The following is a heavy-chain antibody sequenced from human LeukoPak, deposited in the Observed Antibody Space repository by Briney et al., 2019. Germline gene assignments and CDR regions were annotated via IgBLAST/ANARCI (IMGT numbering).Heavy chain of an antibody. CDR3: ARLSRQSWFDP. J-gene: IGHJ5*02. CDR2: IYYSGST. V-gene: IGHV4-59*08. CDR1: GGSISSYY. D-gene: IGHD3-16*02. Sequence: PETLSLTCTVSGGSISSYYWSWIRQPPGKGLEWIGYIYYSGSTNYNPSLKSRVTISVDTSKNQFSLKLSSVTAADTAVYYCARLSRQSWFDPWGQGTLVTVSS.